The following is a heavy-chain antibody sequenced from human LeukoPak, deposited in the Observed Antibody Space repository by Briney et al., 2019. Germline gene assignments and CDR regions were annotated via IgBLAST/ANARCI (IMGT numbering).Heavy chain of an antibody. CDR3: ARDLSRSFSMIRGLIQHREFDF. J-gene: IGHJ4*02. D-gene: IGHD3-10*01. CDR1: GFTFSTYW. V-gene: IGHV3-7*01. Sequence: GGSLRLSCAASGFTFSTYWMSWVRQAPGKGLEWVANIKQDGSEKYYVDSVKGRFTISKDNAKNSLFLQMNSLRAEDTAVYYCARDLSRSFSMIRGLIQHREFDFWGRGTLVTVSS. CDR2: IKQDGSEK.